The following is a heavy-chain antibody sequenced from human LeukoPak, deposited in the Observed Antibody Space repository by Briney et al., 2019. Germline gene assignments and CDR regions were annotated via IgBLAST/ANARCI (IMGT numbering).Heavy chain of an antibody. CDR1: GFTFSSYG. CDR3: AKEGYSNAFDY. CDR2: ISYDGSNK. V-gene: IGHV3-30*18. Sequence: GGSLRLSCAASGFTFSSYGMHWVRQAPGKGLEWVAVISYDGSNKYYADSVKGRFTISRDNSKNTLYLQMNSLRAEDTAVYYCAKEGYSNAFDYWGQGTLVTVSS. D-gene: IGHD6-13*01. J-gene: IGHJ4*02.